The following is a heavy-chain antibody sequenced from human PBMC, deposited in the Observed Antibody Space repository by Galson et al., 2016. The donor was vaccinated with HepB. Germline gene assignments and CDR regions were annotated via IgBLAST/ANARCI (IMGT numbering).Heavy chain of an antibody. V-gene: IGHV1-2*02. J-gene: IGHJ4*02. Sequence: SVKVSCKASGYTFTGSYIHWLRQAPGQGLEWMGWINPNNGGPKYAQKFQGRVSMTRATSISAVYMELSRVTYDDTGVYYCARDSGTGCLDYWGQGTLVTGSS. CDR2: INPNNGGP. CDR1: GYTFTGSY. D-gene: IGHD3/OR15-3a*01. CDR3: ARDSGTGCLDY.